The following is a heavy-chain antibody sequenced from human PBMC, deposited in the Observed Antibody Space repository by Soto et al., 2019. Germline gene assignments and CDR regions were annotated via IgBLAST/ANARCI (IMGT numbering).Heavy chain of an antibody. CDR3: APETALAVAGLLY. V-gene: IGHV1-24*01. CDR1: GYTLTELS. Sequence: QVQLVQSGAEVKEPGASVKVSCNLSGYTLTELSMHGVRQAPGKGLEWMGGFDREDDDTIYAQEFQGRVTMTEDTSTDTAYMELSNLTFEDTALYYCAPETALAVAGLLYWGQGTLVTVAS. D-gene: IGHD6-13*01. J-gene: IGHJ4*02. CDR2: FDREDDDT.